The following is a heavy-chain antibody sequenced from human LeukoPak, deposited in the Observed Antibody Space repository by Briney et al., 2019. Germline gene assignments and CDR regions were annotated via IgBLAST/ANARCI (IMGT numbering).Heavy chain of an antibody. CDR2: TRYDGSNK. V-gene: IGHV3-30*02. Sequence: PGGSLRLSCAASGFTFSTYGMHWVRQAPGKGLDWVAFTRYDGSNKYYADSVKGRFTISRDNSKNTLYLQMNSLRAEDTAVYYCAKSIMIFGVVRDYYMDVWGKGTTVTVSS. D-gene: IGHD3-3*01. J-gene: IGHJ6*03. CDR3: AKSIMIFGVVRDYYMDV. CDR1: GFTFSTYG.